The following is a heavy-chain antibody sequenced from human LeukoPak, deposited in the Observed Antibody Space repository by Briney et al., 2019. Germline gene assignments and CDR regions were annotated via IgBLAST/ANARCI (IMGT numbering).Heavy chain of an antibody. CDR2: IIPIFGTA. CDR1: GGTFSSYA. D-gene: IGHD5-24*01. CDR3: ARDNSLRDTAWWFDP. J-gene: IGHJ5*02. Sequence: GASVKVSCKASGGTFSSYAISWVRQAPGQGLEWMGGIIPIFGTANYAQKFQGRVTITADKSTSTAYMELSSLRSEDTAVYCARDNSLRDTAWWFDPWGQGTLVTVSS. V-gene: IGHV1-69*06.